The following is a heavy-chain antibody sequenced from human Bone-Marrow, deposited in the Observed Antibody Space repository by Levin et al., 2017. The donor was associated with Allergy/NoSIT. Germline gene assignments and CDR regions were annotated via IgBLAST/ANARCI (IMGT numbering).Heavy chain of an antibody. V-gene: IGHV1-69*13. CDR3: ARLTGDCSGGACLSRYFYYYMDV. CDR1: GGTFSSHG. CDR2: IIPIFGPP. D-gene: IGHD2-15*01. Sequence: SVMVSCKASGGTFSSHGIAWVRQAPGQGLEWMGGIIPIFGPPNYAQKFQGRVTISADESTNTAYMELSSLRSDDTAVFYCARLTGDCSGGACLSRYFYYYMDVWGKGTTVTVSS. J-gene: IGHJ6*03.